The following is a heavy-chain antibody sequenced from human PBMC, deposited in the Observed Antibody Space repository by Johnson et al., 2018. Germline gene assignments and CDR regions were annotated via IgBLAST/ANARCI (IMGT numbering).Heavy chain of an antibody. D-gene: IGHD3-10*01. V-gene: IGHV1-58*01. CDR3: AAVSGLKPRFDAFDI. CDR2: IVVGSGNT. Sequence: QWVRQARGQRLEWIGWIVVGSGNTNYAQKFQERVTITRDMSTSTAYMELSSLRSEDTAVYYCAAVSGLKPRFDAFDIWGQGTMVTVSS. J-gene: IGHJ3*02.